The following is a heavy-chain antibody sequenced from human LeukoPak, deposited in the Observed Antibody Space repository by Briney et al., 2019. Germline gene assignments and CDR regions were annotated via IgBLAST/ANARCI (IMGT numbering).Heavy chain of an antibody. J-gene: IGHJ4*02. D-gene: IGHD4-17*01. CDR1: GFTVSSNY. CDR3: VKEKTTTHDYGDLQGAGDY. Sequence: PGGSLRLSCAASGFTVSSNYMTWVRQAPGKGLEWVSLIYSAGGTYYTDSVKGRFTISRHSSKNTLYLQMNSLRGEDTAVYYCVKEKTTTHDYGDLQGAGDYWGQGTLVTVSS. V-gene: IGHV3-53*04. CDR2: IYSAGGT.